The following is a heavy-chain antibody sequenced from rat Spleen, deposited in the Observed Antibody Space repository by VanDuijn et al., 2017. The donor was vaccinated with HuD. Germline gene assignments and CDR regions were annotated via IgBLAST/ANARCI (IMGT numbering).Heavy chain of an antibody. V-gene: IGHV5-25*01. CDR2: ITSGGGNT. J-gene: IGHJ2*01. CDR3: ARRHYGYTDYFDY. CDR1: GFTFSSFA. Sequence: EVQLVESGGGLGQPGRSLKLSCTGSGFTFSSFAMAWVRRTPKKGLEWVAAITSGGGNTYYPDSVRGRFTISRDNAKSTLSLQMDSLRSEDTATYYCARRHYGYTDYFDYWGQGVMVTVSS. D-gene: IGHD1-9*01.